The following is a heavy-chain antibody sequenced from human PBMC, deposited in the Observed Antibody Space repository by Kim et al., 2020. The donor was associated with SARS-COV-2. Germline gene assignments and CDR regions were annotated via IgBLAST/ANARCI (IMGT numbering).Heavy chain of an antibody. V-gene: IGHV7-4-1*02. J-gene: IGHJ4*02. D-gene: IGHD3-10*01. Sequence: VRQAPGQGLEWMGWINTLTGKPTYAQGFAGRFVFSSDTSVATTYLQITGLKSEDTGVYFCARDPQSGGDWGQGTLVSVSS. CDR3: ARDPQSGGD. CDR2: INTLTGKP.